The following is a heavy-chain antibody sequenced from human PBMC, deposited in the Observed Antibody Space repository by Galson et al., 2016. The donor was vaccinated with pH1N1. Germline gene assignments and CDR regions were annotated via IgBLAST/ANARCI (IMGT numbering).Heavy chain of an antibody. V-gene: IGHV1-69*13. CDR2: INPVFGTT. CDR3: ATFSSSSSWRSLDV. Sequence: SVKVSCKASGATFNSYGIHWVRQAPGKGLEWMGDINPVFGTTNYAQRFQDRVTTTAHDMELSGLRSEDTAIYYCATFSSSSSWRSLDVWGQGTTVTVSS. D-gene: IGHD6-6*01. J-gene: IGHJ3*01. CDR1: GATFNSYG.